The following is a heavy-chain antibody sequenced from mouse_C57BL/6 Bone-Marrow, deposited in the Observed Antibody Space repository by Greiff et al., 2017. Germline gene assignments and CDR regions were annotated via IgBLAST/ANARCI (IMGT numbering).Heavy chain of an antibody. V-gene: IGHV1-59*01. D-gene: IGHD5-5*01. J-gene: IGHJ4*01. CDR1: GYTFTSYW. Sequence: QVQLQQPGAELVRPGTSVKLSCKASGYTFTSYWMHWVKQRPGQGLEWIGVIDPSDSYTNYNQKFKGKATLTVDTSSSTAYMQLSSLTSEDSAVYYCARDYPYAMDYWGQGTSVTVSS. CDR2: IDPSDSYT. CDR3: ARDYPYAMDY.